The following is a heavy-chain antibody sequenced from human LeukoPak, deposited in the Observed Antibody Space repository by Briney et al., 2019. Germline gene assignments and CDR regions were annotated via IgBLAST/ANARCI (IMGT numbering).Heavy chain of an antibody. V-gene: IGHV1-46*01. J-gene: IGHJ4*02. Sequence: ASVKVSFKASGYTFTSYYMHWVRQAPGQGLEWMGIINPSGGSTSYAQKFQGRVTMTRDTSTSTVYMELSSLRSEDTAVYYCARAFDSSGYYFMVGCFDYWGQGTLVTVSS. CDR3: ARAFDSSGYYFMVGCFDY. CDR2: INPSGGST. D-gene: IGHD3-22*01. CDR1: GYTFTSYY.